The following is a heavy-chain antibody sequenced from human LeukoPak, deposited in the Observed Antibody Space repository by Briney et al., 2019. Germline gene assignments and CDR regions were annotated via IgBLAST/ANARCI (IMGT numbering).Heavy chain of an antibody. Sequence: GASVKVSCKASGGTFSSYAISWVRQAPGQGLEWMGRIIPILGIANYAQKFQGRVTITADKSTSTAYMELSSLRSEDTAVYYCASARGVNDYGLPEWGQGTLVTVSS. V-gene: IGHV1-69*04. CDR1: GGTFSSYA. CDR2: IIPILGIA. D-gene: IGHD4-17*01. J-gene: IGHJ4*02. CDR3: ASARGVNDYGLPE.